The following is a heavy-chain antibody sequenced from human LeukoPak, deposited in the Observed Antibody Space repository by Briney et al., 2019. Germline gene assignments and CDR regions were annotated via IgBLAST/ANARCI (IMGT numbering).Heavy chain of an antibody. CDR1: GFTFSSYA. D-gene: IGHD3-9*01. Sequence: GGSLRLSCAASGFTFSSYAMSWVRQAPGKGLEWVSAVSGSGGSTYYADSVKGRFTISRDNSKNTLYLQMNSLRAEDTAVYYCAKDRTYYDILTGYSVDGYFDYWGQGTLVTVSS. CDR2: VSGSGGST. V-gene: IGHV3-23*01. J-gene: IGHJ4*02. CDR3: AKDRTYYDILTGYSVDGYFDY.